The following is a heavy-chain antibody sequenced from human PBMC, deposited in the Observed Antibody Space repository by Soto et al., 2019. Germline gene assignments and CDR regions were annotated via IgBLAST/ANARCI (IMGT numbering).Heavy chain of an antibody. CDR1: GFTFNSFD. J-gene: IGHJ4*02. CDR2: ISNGGVRA. D-gene: IGHD6-13*01. Sequence: EVQLLESGGGLVQPGGSLRLSCAASGFTFNSFDLGWVRQAPGKGLEWVSAISNGGVRAYYADSVKGRFTISRDNSKNTLSLQMNSLRAEDTAVYYCAKDSRRSSGWYYFDHWGQGTLVTVSS. V-gene: IGHV3-23*01. CDR3: AKDSRRSSGWYYFDH.